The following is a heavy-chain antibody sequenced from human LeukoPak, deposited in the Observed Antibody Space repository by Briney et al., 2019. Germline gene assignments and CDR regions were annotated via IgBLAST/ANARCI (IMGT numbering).Heavy chain of an antibody. J-gene: IGHJ4*02. CDR1: GYTFTDYY. CDR2: VDPEDGET. Sequence: ASVKVSCKVSGYTFTDYYMNWVQQAPGKGLEWMGLVDPEDGETIYAEKFQGRVTITADTSTDTAYMELSSLRSEDTAVYYCATTYYYDSSGYYPPLYYFDYWGQGTLVTVSS. CDR3: ATTYYYDSSGYYPPLYYFDY. V-gene: IGHV1-69-2*01. D-gene: IGHD3-22*01.